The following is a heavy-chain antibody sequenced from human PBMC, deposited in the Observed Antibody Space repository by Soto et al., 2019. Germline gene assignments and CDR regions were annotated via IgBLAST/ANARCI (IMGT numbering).Heavy chain of an antibody. J-gene: IGHJ6*02. Sequence: SETLSLTCTVSGGSISSYYWSWIRQPPGKGLEWIGYIYYSGSTNYNPSLKSRVTISVDTSKSQFSLKLSSVTAADTAVYYWGADFTDGSGRTVGMDAWGRGTTVNVAS. V-gene: IGHV4-59*12. D-gene: IGHD6-19*01. CDR3: GADFTDGSGRTVGMDA. CDR2: IYYSGST. CDR1: GGSISSYY.